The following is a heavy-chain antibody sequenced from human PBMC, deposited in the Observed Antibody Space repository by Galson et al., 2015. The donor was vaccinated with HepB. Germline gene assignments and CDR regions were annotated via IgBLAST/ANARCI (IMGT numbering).Heavy chain of an antibody. Sequence: SLRLSCAASGFTYSTYSMNWVRQAPGKGLEWVSYISRSSSAIYYADSVRGRFTISRDNAKNSLYLQMNSLRVEDTAVYYCARSRFDFWSGYDYYMDVRGKGTTVTVSS. V-gene: IGHV3-48*01. J-gene: IGHJ6*03. CDR2: ISRSSSAI. CDR1: GFTYSTYS. CDR3: ARSRFDFWSGYDYYMDV. D-gene: IGHD3-3*01.